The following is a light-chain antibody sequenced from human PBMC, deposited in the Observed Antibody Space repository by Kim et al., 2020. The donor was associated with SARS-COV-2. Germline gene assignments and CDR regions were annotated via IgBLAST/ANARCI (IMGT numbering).Light chain of an antibody. CDR3: QQYGSSPIT. Sequence: EIVLTQSPGTLSLSPGERATLSCRASQSVTNRYLAWYQQKSGHAPRLLIYGASSRATGIPDRFSGSGSGTDFTLTISRLEPEDSTVYYCQQYGSSPITFGQGTRLEIK. V-gene: IGKV3-20*01. J-gene: IGKJ5*01. CDR1: QSVTNRY. CDR2: GAS.